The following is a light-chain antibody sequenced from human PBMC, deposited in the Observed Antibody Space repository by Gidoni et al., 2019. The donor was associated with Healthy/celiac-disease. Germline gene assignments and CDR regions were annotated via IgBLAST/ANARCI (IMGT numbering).Light chain of an antibody. V-gene: IGKV3-20*01. Sequence: DIVLTQSPGTLSLSPGERATLSCRASQSVSSSYLAWYQQKPGQAPRLLIYGASSRATGIPDRFSGSGFGTDFTLTISRLEPEDFAVYYCQQYGSSPVTFGQGTKVEIK. CDR1: QSVSSSY. J-gene: IGKJ1*01. CDR3: QQYGSSPVT. CDR2: GAS.